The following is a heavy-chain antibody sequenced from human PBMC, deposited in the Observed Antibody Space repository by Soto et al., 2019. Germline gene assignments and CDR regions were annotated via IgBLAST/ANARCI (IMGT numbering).Heavy chain of an antibody. CDR1: GGSISSGGYY. J-gene: IGHJ4*02. CDR3: AREGSSSLRWEQLTDYFDY. D-gene: IGHD6-13*01. V-gene: IGHV4-31*03. CDR2: IYYSGST. Sequence: SETLSLTCTVSGGSISSGGYYWSWIRQHPGKGLEWIGYIYYSGSTYYNPSLKSRVTISVDTSKNQFSLKLSSVTAADTAVYYCAREGSSSLRWEQLTDYFDYWGQGTLVTVS.